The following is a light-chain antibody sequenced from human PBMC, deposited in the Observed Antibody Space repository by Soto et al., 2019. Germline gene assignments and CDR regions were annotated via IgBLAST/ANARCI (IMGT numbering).Light chain of an antibody. Sequence: QSVLTQPPSASGSPGQSVTISCTGTSSDIGAYNYVSWYQQHPGKAPKLIIYEVSNRPSGVPDRFSGSKSGNTASLTISGIQTEDEADYYCGSITSSSTSVFGTGTKVTVL. CDR2: EVS. V-gene: IGLV2-8*01. CDR3: GSITSSSTSV. CDR1: SSDIGAYNY. J-gene: IGLJ1*01.